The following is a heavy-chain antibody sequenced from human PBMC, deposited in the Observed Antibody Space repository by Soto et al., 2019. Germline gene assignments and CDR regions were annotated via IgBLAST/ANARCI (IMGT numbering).Heavy chain of an antibody. CDR3: ARDVGIQDAFDI. CDR1: TDSFHDYY. Sequence: QVRLHESGPGLVKPSETLSLTCTVSTDSFHDYYWSWIRQPPGKVLEWIGAIYHHGNTNYNPSLDSRVIISVDTSKIQFSLSLRSETAADTAVYYCARDVGIQDAFDIWGQGTLVTVSS. V-gene: IGHV4-59*13. D-gene: IGHD5-18*01. CDR2: IYHHGNT. J-gene: IGHJ3*02.